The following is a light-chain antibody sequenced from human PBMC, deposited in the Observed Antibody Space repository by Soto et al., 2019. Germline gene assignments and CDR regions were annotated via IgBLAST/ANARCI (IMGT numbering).Light chain of an antibody. CDR1: QTVGSN. CDR2: GAS. CDR3: QQYNNWPIT. V-gene: IGKV3D-15*01. J-gene: IGKJ5*01. Sequence: LELRQSPATLSLSPGERATLSLRASQTVGSNLAWYQQKPGQAPRLLIYGASTRASDTPARFSGSGSVTEFALTISSLQSEDFAVYYCQQYNNWPITFGQGTRLEIK.